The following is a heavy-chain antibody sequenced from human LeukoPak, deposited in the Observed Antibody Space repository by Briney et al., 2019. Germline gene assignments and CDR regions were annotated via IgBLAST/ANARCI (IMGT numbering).Heavy chain of an antibody. V-gene: IGHV3-21*01. CDR2: ISSSSDYI. Sequence: GVSLRLSCPASGFTFSDYSTSWVRQAPGKGLEWVSSISSSSDYIYYADSVKGRFTISRDNARNSLYLQMNSLRAEDTAVYYCARSRSVSNYKGMDVWGQGTTVTVSS. D-gene: IGHD5/OR15-5a*01. J-gene: IGHJ6*02. CDR3: ARSRSVSNYKGMDV. CDR1: GFTFSDYS.